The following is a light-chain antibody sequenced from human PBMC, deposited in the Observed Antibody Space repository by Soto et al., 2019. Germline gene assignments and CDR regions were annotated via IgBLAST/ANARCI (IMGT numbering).Light chain of an antibody. CDR2: GAS. CDR1: QSVSSSY. CDR3: QQNGRSPPWT. V-gene: IGKV3-20*01. Sequence: EIVLTQSPGTLSLSPGERATVSCRASQSVSSSYLAWYQQKPGQAPRLLIYGASIRATGIPDRFSGSGSGTDFTLTISRLEPEDFAVYYCQQNGRSPPWTFGQGTKVDIK. J-gene: IGKJ1*01.